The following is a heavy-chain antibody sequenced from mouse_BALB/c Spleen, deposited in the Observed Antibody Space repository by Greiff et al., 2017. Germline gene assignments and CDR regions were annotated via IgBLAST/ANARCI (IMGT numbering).Heavy chain of an antibody. V-gene: IGHV1S56*01. CDR2: IYPGNVNT. D-gene: IGHD1-2*01. J-gene: IGHJ4*01. Sequence: QVQLQQSGPELVKPGASVRISCKASGYTFTSYYIHWVKQRPGQGLEWIGWIYPGNVNTKYNEKFKGKATLTADKSSSTAYMQLSSLTSEDSAVYFCARHYYVSYAMDYWGQGTSVTVSS. CDR3: ARHYYVSYAMDY. CDR1: GYTFTSYY.